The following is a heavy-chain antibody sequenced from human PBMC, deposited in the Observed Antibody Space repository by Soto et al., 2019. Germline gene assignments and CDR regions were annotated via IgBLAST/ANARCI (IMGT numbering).Heavy chain of an antibody. Sequence: GASVKVSCKASGGTFSSYAISWVRQVPGQGLEWMGGIIPIFGTANYAQKFQGRVTITADESTSTAYMELSSLRSEDTAVYYCASSSLGIVLVPAAHDDAFEIWGQGTMVSVSS. V-gene: IGHV1-69*13. CDR1: GGTFSSYA. D-gene: IGHD2-2*01. CDR3: ASSSLGIVLVPAAHDDAFEI. CDR2: IIPIFGTA. J-gene: IGHJ3*02.